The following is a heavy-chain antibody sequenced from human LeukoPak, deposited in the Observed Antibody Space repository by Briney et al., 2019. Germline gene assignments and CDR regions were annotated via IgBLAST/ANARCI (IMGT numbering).Heavy chain of an antibody. CDR3: AQGSTTVTTKVWFDP. CDR2: ISGSGGGT. V-gene: IGHV3-23*01. Sequence: PGGSLRLSCAASGFTFSSIAMSWVRQAPDKGLEWVSTISGSGGGTYYADSVKGRFTISRDDSKNTLYLQMNSLRADDTAVYYCAQGSTTVTTKVWFDPWGQGTPVTVSS. CDR1: GFTFSSIA. J-gene: IGHJ5*02. D-gene: IGHD4-17*01.